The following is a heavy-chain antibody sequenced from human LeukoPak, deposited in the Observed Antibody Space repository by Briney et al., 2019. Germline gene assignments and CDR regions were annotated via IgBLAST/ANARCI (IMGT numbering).Heavy chain of an antibody. CDR1: GGSISSYY. CDR3: ARGPFGSYYGNYFDY. V-gene: IGHV4-59*01. J-gene: IGHJ4*02. Sequence: SETLSLTCTVSGGSISSYYWSWIRQPPGKGLEWIGYIYYSGSTDYNPSLKSRVTISVGTSSNQFSLKLSSVTAADTAVYYCARGPFGSYYGNYFDYWGQGTLVTVSS. CDR2: IYYSGST. D-gene: IGHD1-26*01.